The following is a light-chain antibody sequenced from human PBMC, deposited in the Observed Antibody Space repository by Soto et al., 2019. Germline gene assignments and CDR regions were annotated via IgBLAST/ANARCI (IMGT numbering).Light chain of an antibody. Sequence: MTQSPATLSVSPGEVVTLSCGAIQVIGDTLAWYQHKPGQTPRLLIYDTSTRATGVPARFRGSRSGPEFTLTIICLQSEDFAIYYCQPYNILPLTFGGGTKVDIK. J-gene: IGKJ4*01. CDR2: DTS. CDR3: QPYNILPLT. CDR1: QVIGDT. V-gene: IGKV3-15*01.